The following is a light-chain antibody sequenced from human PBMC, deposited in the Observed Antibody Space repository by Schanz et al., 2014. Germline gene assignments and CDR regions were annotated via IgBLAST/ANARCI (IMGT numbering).Light chain of an antibody. CDR2: RAS. CDR3: QQYNSSSGT. V-gene: IGKV1-5*03. J-gene: IGKJ1*01. CDR1: QSISGW. Sequence: DIQLTQSPSTLSASVGDRVTITCRASQSISGWLAWYQQKPGKAPNLLIYRASTLQSGVPSRFSGSGSGTEFTLTISSLQPDDFATYYCQQYNSSSGTFGQGTKVEIK.